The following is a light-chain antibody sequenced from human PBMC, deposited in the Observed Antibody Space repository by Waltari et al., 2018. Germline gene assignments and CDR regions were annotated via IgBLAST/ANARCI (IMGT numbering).Light chain of an antibody. CDR3: QTWGTGIQV. Sequence: QLVLTQSPSASASLGASVRLTCSLSSGHSTYSIAWHQKRPDRGPRYWMSLNSDGSHSKGAGIPDRFSGSTSGADHYLTISSLQSEDEADYYCQTWGTGIQVFGGGTKLTVL. CDR2: LNSDGSH. V-gene: IGLV4-69*01. CDR1: SGHSTYS. J-gene: IGLJ3*02.